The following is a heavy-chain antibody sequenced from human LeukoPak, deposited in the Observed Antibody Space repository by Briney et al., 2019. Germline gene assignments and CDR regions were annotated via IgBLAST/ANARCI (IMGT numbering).Heavy chain of an antibody. CDR3: AKDFRIGYSAHFDY. CDR1: GFTFSNDA. V-gene: IGHV3-23*01. J-gene: IGHJ4*02. CDR2: IYENGGTT. D-gene: IGHD2-21*01. Sequence: PGGSLRLSCAASGFTFSNDAMTWVRQAPEKGLEFVSGIYENGGTTYYADSVKGRFSISRDNSKNTLYLQMDSLRGEDTAVYYCAKDFRIGYSAHFDYWGQGALVTVSS.